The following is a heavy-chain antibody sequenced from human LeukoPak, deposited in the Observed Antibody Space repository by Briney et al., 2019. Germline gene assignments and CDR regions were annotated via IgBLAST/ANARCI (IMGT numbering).Heavy chain of an antibody. CDR2: IYYSGST. CDR3: ARGAEYSSSPFDY. Sequence: SETLSLTCTASDGSLSRAVYYWSWIRHHPGKGLEWIVKIYYSGSTYYNPSLQSRATISVDRSKNQFSLKLTSVTAADTAVYYCARGAEYSSSPFDYWGQGSLVTVSS. CDR1: DGSLSRAVYY. D-gene: IGHD6-6*01. J-gene: IGHJ4*02. V-gene: IGHV4-31*03.